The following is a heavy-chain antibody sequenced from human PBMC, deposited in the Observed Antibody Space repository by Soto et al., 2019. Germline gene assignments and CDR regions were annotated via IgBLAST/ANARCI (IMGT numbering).Heavy chain of an antibody. V-gene: IGHV1-69*13. CDR2: IIPIFGTA. D-gene: IGHD6-6*01. Sequence: SVKVSCKASGGTFSSYAISWVRQAPGQGLEWMGGIIPIFGTANYAQKFQGRVTITADESTSTAHMELSSLRSEDTAVYYCAAATLPYSSSSNWFDPWGQGTLVTVSS. J-gene: IGHJ5*02. CDR3: AAATLPYSSSSNWFDP. CDR1: GGTFSSYA.